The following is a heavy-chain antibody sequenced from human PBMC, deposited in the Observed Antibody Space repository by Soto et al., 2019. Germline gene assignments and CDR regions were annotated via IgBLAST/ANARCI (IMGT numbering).Heavy chain of an antibody. CDR3: ARGQRILTGYYDYYYYYYMDV. CDR2: ISAYNGNT. J-gene: IGHJ6*03. D-gene: IGHD3-9*01. V-gene: IGHV1-18*01. CDR1: GYTFTSYG. Sequence: GASVKVSCKASGYTFTSYGISWVRQAPGQGLEWMGWISAYNGNTNYAQKPQGRVTMTTDTSTSTAYMELRSLRSDDTAVYYCARGQRILTGYYDYYYYYYMDVWGKGTTVTVSS.